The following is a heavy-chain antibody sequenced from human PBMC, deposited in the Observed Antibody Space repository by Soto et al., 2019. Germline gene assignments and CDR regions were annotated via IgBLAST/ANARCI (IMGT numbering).Heavy chain of an antibody. D-gene: IGHD3-9*01. CDR2: INAGIGNT. Sequence: ASVKVSCKASGYTFTSYAMHWVRQAPGQRLEWMGWINAGIGNTKYSQKFQGRVTITRDTSASTAYMELSSLRSEDTAVYYCARDLSGLRYFDWLLFGFDPWGQGTLVTV. CDR3: ARDLSGLRYFDWLLFGFDP. V-gene: IGHV1-3*01. J-gene: IGHJ5*02. CDR1: GYTFTSYA.